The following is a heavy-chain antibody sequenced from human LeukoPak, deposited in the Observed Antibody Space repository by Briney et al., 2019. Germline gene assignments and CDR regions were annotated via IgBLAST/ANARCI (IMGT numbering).Heavy chain of an antibody. J-gene: IGHJ6*02. D-gene: IGHD1-1*01. CDR3: AGEGYTEDSMDV. CDR1: GGSISSSSYY. V-gene: IGHV4-39*07. CDR2: IYYSGST. Sequence: SETLSLTCTVSGGSISSSSYYWGWIRQPPGKGLEWIGSIYYSGSTYYNPSLKSRVTISVDTSKNQFSLKLSSVTAADTAVYYCAGEGYTEDSMDVWGQGTTVTVSS.